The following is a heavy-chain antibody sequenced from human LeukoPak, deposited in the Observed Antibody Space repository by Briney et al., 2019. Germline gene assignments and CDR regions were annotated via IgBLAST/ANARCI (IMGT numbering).Heavy chain of an antibody. Sequence: ASVTVSCKVSGYTLTELSMHWVRQAPGKGLEWMGGFDPEDGETIYAQKFQGRVTMTEDTSTDTAYMELSSLRSEDTAVYYCATTQMTTVTTGHWFDPWGQGTLVTVSS. CDR2: FDPEDGET. V-gene: IGHV1-24*01. J-gene: IGHJ5*02. CDR3: ATTQMTTVTTGHWFDP. D-gene: IGHD4-17*01. CDR1: GYTLTELS.